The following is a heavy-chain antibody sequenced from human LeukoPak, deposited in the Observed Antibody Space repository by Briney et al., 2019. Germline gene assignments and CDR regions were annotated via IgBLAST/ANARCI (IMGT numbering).Heavy chain of an antibody. Sequence: PSETLSLTCAVYGGSFSGYYWSWIRQPPGKGLEWIGEINHSGSTNYNPSLKSRVTISVDTSKNQFSLKLSSVTAADTAVYYCARQIHDFWSGPTEDYWGQGTLVTVSS. J-gene: IGHJ4*02. CDR1: GGSFSGYY. CDR2: INHSGST. V-gene: IGHV4-34*01. CDR3: ARQIHDFWSGPTEDY. D-gene: IGHD3-3*01.